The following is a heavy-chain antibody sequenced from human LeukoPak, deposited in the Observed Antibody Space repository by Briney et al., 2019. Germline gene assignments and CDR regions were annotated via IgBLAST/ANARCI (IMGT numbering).Heavy chain of an antibody. CDR2: IHYSGST. Sequence: PSETLSLTCTVSGASTSSYYWNWIRQSPGKGMEWIGYIHYSGSTNYSPSLNSRVSMSLDTSKRLFSLKMTSVTAADAAVYYCARDTRSYDSSDYFHFDFWGQGTLVTVSS. V-gene: IGHV4-59*12. D-gene: IGHD3-22*01. J-gene: IGHJ4*02. CDR1: GASTSSYY. CDR3: ARDTRSYDSSDYFHFDF.